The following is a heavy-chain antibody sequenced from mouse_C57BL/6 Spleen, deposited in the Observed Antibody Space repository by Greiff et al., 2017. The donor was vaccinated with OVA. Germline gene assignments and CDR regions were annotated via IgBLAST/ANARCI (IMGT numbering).Heavy chain of an antibody. D-gene: IGHD4-1*01. CDR1: GFTFSDYY. V-gene: IGHV5-16*01. CDR2: INYDGSST. J-gene: IGHJ2*01. CDR3: ARVQTGFDY. Sequence: DVKLVESEGGLVQPGSSMKLSCTASGFTFSDYYMAWVRQVPEKGLEWVANINYDGSSTYYLDSLKSRFIISRDNAKNILYLQMSSLKSEDTATYYCARVQTGFDYWGQGTTLTVSS.